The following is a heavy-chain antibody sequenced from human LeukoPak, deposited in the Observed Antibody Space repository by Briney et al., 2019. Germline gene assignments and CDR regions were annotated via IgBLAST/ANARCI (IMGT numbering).Heavy chain of an antibody. J-gene: IGHJ4*02. Sequence: PGGSLRLSCAASGFTFSDYYMSWIRQAPGKGLEWVSYITGSLSSIHYAESVKGRFTISRDNAKNSVYLQMNGLRLEDTAVYYCARTGLGLYSFDYWGQGIQVTISS. CDR3: ARTGLGLYSFDY. CDR1: GFTFSDYY. D-gene: IGHD3/OR15-3a*01. CDR2: ITGSLSSI. V-gene: IGHV3-11*04.